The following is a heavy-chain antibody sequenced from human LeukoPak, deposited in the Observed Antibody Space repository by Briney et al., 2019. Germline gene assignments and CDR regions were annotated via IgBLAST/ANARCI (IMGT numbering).Heavy chain of an antibody. CDR2: IYPGDSDT. V-gene: IGHV5-51*01. J-gene: IGHJ3*02. D-gene: IGHD4-17*01. Sequence: GESLKISCKGSGYSFTSYWIGWVRQMPGKGLEWMGIIYPGDSDTRYSPSFQGQVTISADKSISTAYLQWSSLKASDTAMYYCARALDYGDYEDAFDIWGQGTTVTVSS. CDR1: GYSFTSYW. CDR3: ARALDYGDYEDAFDI.